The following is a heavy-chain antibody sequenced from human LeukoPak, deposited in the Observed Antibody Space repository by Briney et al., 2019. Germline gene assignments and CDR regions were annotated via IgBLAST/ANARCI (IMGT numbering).Heavy chain of an antibody. D-gene: IGHD3-10*01. V-gene: IGHV1-2*02. J-gene: IGHJ3*02. CDR2: INPSSGGT. CDR1: GYTFTGYY. CDR3: ARAMVTPPEDAFDI. Sequence: ASVKVSCKASGYTFTGYYMHWVRQAPGQGLEWMGWINPSSGGTNYAQKFQGRVTMTRDTSISTAYMELSRLRSDDTAVYYCARAMVTPPEDAFDIWGQGTMVTVSS.